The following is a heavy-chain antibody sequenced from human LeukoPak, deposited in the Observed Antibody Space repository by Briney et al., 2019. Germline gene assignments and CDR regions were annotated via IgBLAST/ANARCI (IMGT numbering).Heavy chain of an antibody. V-gene: IGHV3-30*02. CDR2: IRYDGSN. Sequence: GGSLRLSCAASGFTFSSFGMHWVRQAPGKGLEWVAFIRYDGSNNYADSVKGRFTISRDNSKNTLYLLMNSLRAEDTAVYYCAREDATALDYWGQETLVTVSS. CDR3: AREDATALDY. CDR1: GFTFSSFG. D-gene: IGHD4-17*01. J-gene: IGHJ4*02.